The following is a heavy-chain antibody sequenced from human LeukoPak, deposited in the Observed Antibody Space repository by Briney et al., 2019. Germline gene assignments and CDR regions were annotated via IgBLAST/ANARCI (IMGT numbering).Heavy chain of an antibody. CDR2: IIPIFGTA. Sequence: GASVKLSCKASGGTFSSYAISWVRQAPGQGLELISGIIPIFGTANYAESVQGRVTITADESTSTPYMQLSSLRSEDTAVYYCARDRSATVTNWYFDLGGRGPPVSVS. D-gene: IGHD4-17*01. CDR1: GGTFSSYA. V-gene: IGHV1-69*13. CDR3: ARDRSATVTNWYFDL. J-gene: IGHJ2*01.